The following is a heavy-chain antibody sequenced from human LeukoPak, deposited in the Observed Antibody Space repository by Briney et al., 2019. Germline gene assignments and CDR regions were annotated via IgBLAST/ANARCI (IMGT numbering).Heavy chain of an antibody. Sequence: SETLSLTCTVSGYSISSTYYWGWIRQPPGKGLEWIGSIYHSGSTYYNPSLKSRVTISVVTSKNQFSLKLSSVTAADTAVYYCAGADPDKGMITFGYWGQGNLVTVSS. CDR2: IYHSGST. V-gene: IGHV4-38-2*02. CDR1: GYSISSTYY. J-gene: IGHJ4*02. D-gene: IGHD5-18*01. CDR3: AGADPDKGMITFGY.